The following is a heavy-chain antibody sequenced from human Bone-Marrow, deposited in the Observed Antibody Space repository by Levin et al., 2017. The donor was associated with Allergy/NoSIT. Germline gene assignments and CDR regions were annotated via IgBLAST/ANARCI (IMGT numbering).Heavy chain of an antibody. J-gene: IGHJ6*03. CDR2: INESGST. Sequence: ESLKISCAVSGYSMSRDYYWGWIRQPPGKGLEWIGNINESGSTKYNPSLKSRVTISVDTSKNQFSLQLNSVTAADTAVYFCAREYYMDVWGKGTTVTVSS. CDR3: AREYYMDV. V-gene: IGHV4-38-2*02. CDR1: GYSMSRDYY.